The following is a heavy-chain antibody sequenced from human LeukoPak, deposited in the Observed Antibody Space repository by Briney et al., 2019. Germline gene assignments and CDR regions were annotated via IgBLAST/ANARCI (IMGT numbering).Heavy chain of an antibody. CDR1: DGSFSGYY. Sequence: SETLSLTCAVYDGSFSGYYWSWIRQPPGKGLEWIGEINHSGSTNYNPSLKSRVTISVDTSKNQFSLKLSSVTAADTAVYYCARGVDDARAGTPPFDLWGRGTLVTVSS. J-gene: IGHJ2*01. CDR2: INHSGST. V-gene: IGHV4-34*01. D-gene: IGHD1-1*01. CDR3: ARGVDDARAGTPPFDL.